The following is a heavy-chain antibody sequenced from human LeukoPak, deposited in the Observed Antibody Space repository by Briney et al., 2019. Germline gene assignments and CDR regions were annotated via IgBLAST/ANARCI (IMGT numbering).Heavy chain of an antibody. CDR1: EFTFSDYY. J-gene: IGHJ3*02. CDR2: ISSSSSYT. Sequence: GGSLRLSCAASEFTFSDYYMSWIRQAPGKGLEWVSYISSSSSYTNYADSVKGRFTISRDNAKNSLYLQMNSLRAEDTAVYYCARVGVYCSGGSCSDDAFDIWGQGTMVTVSS. D-gene: IGHD2-15*01. CDR3: ARVGVYCSGGSCSDDAFDI. V-gene: IGHV3-11*06.